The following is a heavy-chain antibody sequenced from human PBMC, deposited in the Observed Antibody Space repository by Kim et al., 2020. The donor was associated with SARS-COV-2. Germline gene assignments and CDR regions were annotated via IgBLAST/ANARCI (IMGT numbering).Heavy chain of an antibody. CDR1: GFTFSSYS. D-gene: IGHD4-17*01. V-gene: IGHV3-48*01. CDR3: ASIATGADY. Sequence: GGSLRLSCAASGFTFSSYSMNWVRQAPGKGLEWVTYISSSSSTIYYADSVKGRFTISRDNAKNSLYLQMNSLRAEDTAVYYCASIATGADYWGQGTLVTVSS. J-gene: IGHJ4*02. CDR2: ISSSSSTI.